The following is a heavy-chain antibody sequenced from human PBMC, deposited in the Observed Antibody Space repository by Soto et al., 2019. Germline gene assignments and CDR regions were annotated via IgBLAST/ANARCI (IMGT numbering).Heavy chain of an antibody. CDR1: GDSVSSNSAA. CDR3: AREYGFLEWPTTSYYGMDV. D-gene: IGHD3-3*01. J-gene: IGHJ6*02. CDR2: TYYRSKWYN. Sequence: SPTLSLTCVISGDSVSSNSAAWNWIRQSPSRGLEWLGRTYYRSKWYNDYAVSVKSRITINPDTSKNQFSLQLNSVTPEDTAVYYCAREYGFLEWPTTSYYGMDVWGQGTTVTVSS. V-gene: IGHV6-1*01.